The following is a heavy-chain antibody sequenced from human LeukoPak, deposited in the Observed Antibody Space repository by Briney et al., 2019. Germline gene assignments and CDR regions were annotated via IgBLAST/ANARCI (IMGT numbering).Heavy chain of an antibody. CDR1: GFIFSRHT. CDR2: ISYDGSNE. CDR3: VRSSAAAKYYFDY. Sequence: AGWSLRLSCAASGFIFSRHTMHWVRQAPGKGLQWVALISYDGSNEYFADSVKGRFTISRDNSRNTLSLQVNSLRLEDTAVYYCVRSSAAAKYYFDYWGQGTLVTVSS. V-gene: IGHV3-30-3*01. J-gene: IGHJ4*02. D-gene: IGHD6-13*01.